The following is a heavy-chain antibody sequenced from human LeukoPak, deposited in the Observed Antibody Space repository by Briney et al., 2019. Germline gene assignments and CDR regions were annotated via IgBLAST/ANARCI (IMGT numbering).Heavy chain of an antibody. D-gene: IGHD6-19*01. V-gene: IGHV1-2*02. CDR2: INPNSGGT. CDR1: GYTSTGYY. J-gene: IGHJ4*02. CDR3: ARYDSSGWSFDY. Sequence: GASVKVSCKASGYTSTGYYMHWVRQAPGQGLEWMGWINPNSGGTNYAQKFQGRVTMTRDTSISTAYMELSRLRSDDTAVYYCARYDSSGWSFDYWGQGTLVTVSS.